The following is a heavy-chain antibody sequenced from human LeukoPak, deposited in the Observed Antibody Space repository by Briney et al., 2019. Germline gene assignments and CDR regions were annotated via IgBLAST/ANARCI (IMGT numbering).Heavy chain of an antibody. CDR3: ARGMRPYYYDSSGYSLGEGTYHYYGMDV. D-gene: IGHD3-22*01. CDR1: GYTFTGYY. V-gene: IGHV1-2*02. CDR2: INPNSGGT. J-gene: IGHJ6*02. Sequence: ASVKVSCKASGYTFTGYYMHWVRQAPGQGLEWMGWINPNSGGTNYAQKFQGRVTMTRDTSISTAYMELSRLRSDDTAVYYCARGMRPYYYDSSGYSLGEGTYHYYGMDVWGQGTTVTVSS.